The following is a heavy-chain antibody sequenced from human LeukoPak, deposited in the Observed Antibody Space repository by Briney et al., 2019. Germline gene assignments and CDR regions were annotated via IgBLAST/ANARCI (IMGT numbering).Heavy chain of an antibody. V-gene: IGHV1-3*01. CDR1: GYTFTSYA. CDR2: INAGNGNT. CDR3: ARRSKLGYCSSISCSGWFDP. D-gene: IGHD2-2*01. Sequence: ASVKVSCKASGYTFTSYAMHWVRQAPGQRLEWMGWINAGNGNTKYSQKFQGRVTITRDTSASTAYMELSSLRSEDTAVYYCARRSKLGYCSSISCSGWFDPWGQGTLVTVSS. J-gene: IGHJ5*02.